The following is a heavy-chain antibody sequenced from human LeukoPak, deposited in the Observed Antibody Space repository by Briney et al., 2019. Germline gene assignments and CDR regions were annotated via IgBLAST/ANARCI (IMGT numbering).Heavy chain of an antibody. V-gene: IGHV4-39*07. Sequence: PSETLSLTCTVSGGSISSSSYYWGWIRQPPGKGLEWIGSIYSGGSTYYNPSLESRVTISVDTSKNQFSLKLSSVTAADTAVYYCARDSDYSSSWSFFVGAYNWFDPWGQGTLVTVSS. CDR2: IYSGGST. CDR3: ARDSDYSSSWSFFVGAYNWFDP. D-gene: IGHD6-13*01. CDR1: GGSISSSSYY. J-gene: IGHJ5*02.